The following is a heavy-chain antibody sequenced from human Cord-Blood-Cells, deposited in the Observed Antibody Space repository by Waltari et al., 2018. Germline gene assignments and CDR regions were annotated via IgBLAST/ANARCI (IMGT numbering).Heavy chain of an antibody. Sequence: GKGLEWVAVIWYDGSNKYYADSVKGRFTISRDNSKNTLYLQMNSLRAEDTAVYYCARDPRGTGTTIYYYYGMDVWGQGTTVTVSS. CDR2: IWYDGSNK. J-gene: IGHJ6*02. V-gene: IGHV3-33*01. D-gene: IGHD1-7*01. CDR3: ARDPRGTGTTIYYYYGMDV.